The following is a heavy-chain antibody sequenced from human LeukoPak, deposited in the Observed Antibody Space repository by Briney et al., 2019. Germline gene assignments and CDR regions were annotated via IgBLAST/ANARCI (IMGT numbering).Heavy chain of an antibody. V-gene: IGHV3-30*18. D-gene: IGHD4-4*01. J-gene: IGHJ4*02. Sequence: GGSLRLSCAASGFTFSSYGMHWVRQAPGKGLEWVAVISYDGSNKYYADSVKGRFTISRDNSKNTLYLQMNSLRAEDTAVYYCAKESAVVTFDYWGQGTLVTVSS. CDR1: GFTFSSYG. CDR3: AKESAVVTFDY. CDR2: ISYDGSNK.